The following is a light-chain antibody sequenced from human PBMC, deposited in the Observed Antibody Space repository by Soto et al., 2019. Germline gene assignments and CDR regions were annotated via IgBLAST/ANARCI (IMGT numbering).Light chain of an antibody. J-gene: IGLJ3*02. CDR1: SSNIGINA. CDR2: SDN. Sequence: SVLIQPPSASGTPGQRVTISCSGSSSNIGINAVNWYQQLPGTAPKLLIYSDNQRPSGAPDRFSGSKSGTSASLAISGLQSEDEADYYCTAWDDSMNGPVFGGGTKVTVL. V-gene: IGLV1-44*01. CDR3: TAWDDSMNGPV.